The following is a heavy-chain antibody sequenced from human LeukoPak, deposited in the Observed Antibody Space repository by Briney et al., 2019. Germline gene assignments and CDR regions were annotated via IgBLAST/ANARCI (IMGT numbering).Heavy chain of an antibody. CDR2: ISYDGSNK. D-gene: IGHD3-22*01. Sequence: GGSLRLSCAASGFTFSSYGMHWVRQAPGKGLEWVAVISYDGSNKYYADSVKGRFTISRDNSKNTLYLQMNSLRAEDTAVYYCAKDLLSYYYDSSGYLDPWGQGTLVTVSS. CDR3: AKDLLSYYYDSSGYLDP. V-gene: IGHV3-30*18. J-gene: IGHJ5*02. CDR1: GFTFSSYG.